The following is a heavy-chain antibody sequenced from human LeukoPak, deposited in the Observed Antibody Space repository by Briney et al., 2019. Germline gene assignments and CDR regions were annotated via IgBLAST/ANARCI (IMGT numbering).Heavy chain of an antibody. CDR2: IYSSGST. CDR3: ARLREYVFDI. CDR1: GGSISSGDYY. D-gene: IGHD3-10*01. Sequence: SETLSLTCTVSGGSISSGDYYWSWIRQPPGKGLEWIGYIYSSGSTSYNPSLKSRVTISLDTSKNQFSLKLSSVTAADTAVYYCARLREYVFDIWGQGTMVTVSS. J-gene: IGHJ3*02. V-gene: IGHV4-30-4*01.